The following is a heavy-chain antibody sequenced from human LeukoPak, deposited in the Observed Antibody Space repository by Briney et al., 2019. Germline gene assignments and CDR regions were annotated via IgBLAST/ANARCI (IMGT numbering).Heavy chain of an antibody. CDR1: GFTFSTYW. J-gene: IGHJ3*02. CDR2: IKEDGSEK. Sequence: GGSLRLSCAASGFTFSTYWMSWVRQAPGKGLEWVANIKEDGSEKFYVDSVKGRFTISRDNAKNSLYLQMNSLRAEDTAVYYCARDTVVAATYAFDIWGQGTMVTVSS. V-gene: IGHV3-7*01. CDR3: ARDTVVAATYAFDI. D-gene: IGHD2-15*01.